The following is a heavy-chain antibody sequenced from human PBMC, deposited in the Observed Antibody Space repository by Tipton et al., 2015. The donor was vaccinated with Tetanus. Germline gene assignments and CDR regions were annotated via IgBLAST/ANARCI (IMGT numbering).Heavy chain of an antibody. J-gene: IGHJ2*01. D-gene: IGHD3-22*01. CDR1: GYNFSHYS. CDR2: IDPRDSAA. V-gene: IGHV5-51*01. CDR3: ARRRSAVLSGGYHWYFDL. Sequence: QSGAEVKKPGESLKISCQGYGYNFSHYSIGWVRQMPGKGLEWVGIIDPRDSAARYGPSFRGQVIISADKSISTTSLQWGSLTASDTGIYYCARRRSAVLSGGYHWYFDLWGRGTMVTVSS.